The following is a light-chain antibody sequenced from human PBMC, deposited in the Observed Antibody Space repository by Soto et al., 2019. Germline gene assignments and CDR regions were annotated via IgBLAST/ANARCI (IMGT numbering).Light chain of an antibody. J-gene: IGKJ1*01. CDR2: GAS. CDR1: QSIDSSY. Sequence: LVLTQSPGTLSLSPGERATLSCRASQSIDSSYLAWYQQKPGQAPRLLIYGASSRATGIPDRFSGSGSGTDFTLTISRLDPEDFTVYHCHQYGGSPSWTFGQGTKVEIK. V-gene: IGKV3-20*01. CDR3: HQYGGSPSWT.